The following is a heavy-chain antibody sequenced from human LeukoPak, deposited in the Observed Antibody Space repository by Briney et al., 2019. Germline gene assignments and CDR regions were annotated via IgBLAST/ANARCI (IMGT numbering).Heavy chain of an antibody. J-gene: IGHJ4*02. CDR1: GFSFTTYG. D-gene: IGHD4-23*01. Sequence: GGSLRLSCAASGFSFTTYGMHWVRQAPGKGLEWVTFIRLDGIYKSYGDSVKGRFTISRDSSKNTLYLQMNSLRAEDTAVYYCATELGAYGANLWPDYWGQGTLVTVSS. CDR3: ATELGAYGANLWPDY. CDR2: IRLDGIYK. V-gene: IGHV3-30*02.